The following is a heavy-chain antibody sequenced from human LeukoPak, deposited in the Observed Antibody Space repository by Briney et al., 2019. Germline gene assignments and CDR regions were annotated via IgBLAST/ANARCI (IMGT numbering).Heavy chain of an antibody. V-gene: IGHV3-7*01. J-gene: IGHJ6*02. CDR3: AREGAAAGMGYYGMDV. CDR1: GFTFSSYW. Sequence: GGSLRLSCAASGFTFSSYWMSWVRQAPGKGLEWVANIKQDGSEKHYVDSVKGRFTISRDNAKNSLYLQMNSLRAEDTAVYYCAREGAAAGMGYYGMDVWGQGTTVTVSS. D-gene: IGHD6-13*01. CDR2: IKQDGSEK.